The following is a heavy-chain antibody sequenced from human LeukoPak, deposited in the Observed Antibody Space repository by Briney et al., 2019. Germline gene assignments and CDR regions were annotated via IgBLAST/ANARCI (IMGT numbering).Heavy chain of an antibody. V-gene: IGHV3-74*01. D-gene: IGHD3-9*01. J-gene: IGHJ5*02. CDR2: INTDGSST. CDR3: ARLGRDGGYDVLTGLS. CDR1: GFTFSSYW. Sequence: GGSLRLSCAASGFTFSSYWMYWVRQAPGKGLVWVSRINTDGSSTSYVDSVKGRFTISRDNAKNTLYLQMNSLRIDDTAVYYCARLGRDGGYDVLTGLSWGQGTLVTVSS.